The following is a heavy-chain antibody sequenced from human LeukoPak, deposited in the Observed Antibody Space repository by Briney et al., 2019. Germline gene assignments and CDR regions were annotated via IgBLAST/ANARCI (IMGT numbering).Heavy chain of an antibody. V-gene: IGHV4-59*01. CDR3: ARDISSSWIFDY. D-gene: IGHD6-13*01. CDR1: GGSISSYY. CDR2: IYYSGST. Sequence: SETLSLTCTVSGGSISSYYLSWIRQPPGKGLEWIGYIYYSGSTNYNPSLKSRVTISVDTSKNQFSLKLSSVTAADTAVYYCARDISSSWIFDYWGQGPLVTVSS. J-gene: IGHJ4*02.